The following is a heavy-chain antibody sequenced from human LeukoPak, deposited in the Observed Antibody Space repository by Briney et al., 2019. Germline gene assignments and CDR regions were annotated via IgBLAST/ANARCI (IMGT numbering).Heavy chain of an antibody. CDR2: IYTSGST. Sequence: SSETLSLTCTVSGDSISNYYWSWIRQPAGKGLEWIGRIYTSGSTNYNPSLKSRVTMSVDTSKNQFSLKLSSVTAADTAVYYCARDPRVYSSSWDRPYYYYYMDVWGKGTTVTVSS. CDR3: ARDPRVYSSSWDRPYYYYYMDV. J-gene: IGHJ6*03. V-gene: IGHV4-4*07. CDR1: GDSISNYY. D-gene: IGHD6-13*01.